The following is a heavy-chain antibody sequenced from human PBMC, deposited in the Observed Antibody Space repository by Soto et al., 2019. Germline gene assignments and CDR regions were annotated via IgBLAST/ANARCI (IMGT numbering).Heavy chain of an antibody. J-gene: IGHJ4*02. Sequence: QVQLVQSGAEVRKPGASVKVSCKASGYTFTSFYMHWVRQAPGQGLEWMGIINPSSGGTSYAQKFQGRDTMTSDTSTTTVYMELSSLRSEDTAVYYCPRDSTLAYWGQGTLVTVSS. CDR1: GYTFTSFY. CDR3: PRDSTLAY. CDR2: INPSSGGT. V-gene: IGHV1-46*01.